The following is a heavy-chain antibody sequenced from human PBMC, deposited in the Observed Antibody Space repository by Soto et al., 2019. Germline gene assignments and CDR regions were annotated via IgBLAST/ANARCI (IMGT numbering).Heavy chain of an antibody. CDR1: GGSISSGSYY. CDR2: IYYSRST. V-gene: IGHV4-31*03. Sequence: QVQLQESGPGLVKPSQTLSLTRTVSGGSISSGSYYWSWIRQHPGKGLEWMGYIYYSRSTYYNPSLKSRVTISVDTSKNQFSLKLSSVTAADTAVYYCARGSWSFYYFDYWGQGTLVTVSS. CDR3: ARGSWSFYYFDY. D-gene: IGHD3-10*01. J-gene: IGHJ4*02.